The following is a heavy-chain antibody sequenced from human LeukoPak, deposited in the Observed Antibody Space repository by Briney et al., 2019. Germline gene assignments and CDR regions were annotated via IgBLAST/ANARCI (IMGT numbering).Heavy chain of an antibody. J-gene: IGHJ4*02. CDR3: ASDDTYYSDSFLHY. D-gene: IGHD3-22*01. CDR1: GFTFSDYY. Sequence: GGSLRLSGAASGFTFSDYYMSWIRKGPGKGREGGSCISSSSSYTNYADSVKGRFTSSRDNAKNSLYLRMNSLSAEDTAVSSCASDDTYYSDSFLHYWGPGTLVTVSS. CDR2: ISSSSSYT. V-gene: IGHV3-11*05.